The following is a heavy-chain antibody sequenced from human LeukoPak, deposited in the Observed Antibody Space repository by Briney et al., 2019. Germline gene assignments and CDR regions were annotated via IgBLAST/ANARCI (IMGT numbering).Heavy chain of an antibody. D-gene: IGHD2-8*01. Sequence: PGGSLRLSCAASGFTFNDYAMSWVRQAPGQGLEWVSSISGSGDSTEYTDSVKGRFTISRDDSKNTLFLQMNSLRAEDTAIYYCAKDSFSYNGIFDALDVWGQGTMVTVSS. CDR3: AKDSFSYNGIFDALDV. CDR2: ISGSGDST. J-gene: IGHJ3*01. CDR1: GFTFNDYA. V-gene: IGHV3-23*01.